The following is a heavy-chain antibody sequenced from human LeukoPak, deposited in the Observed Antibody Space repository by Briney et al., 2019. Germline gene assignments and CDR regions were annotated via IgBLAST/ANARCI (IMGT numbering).Heavy chain of an antibody. Sequence: GRSLRLSCAASGFTFDDYAMHWVRQAPGKGLEWVSGISWNSGSIGYADSVKGRFTISRDNAKNSLYLQMNSLRAEGTALYYCAKGYCSSTSCYPGGYWGQGTLVTVSS. CDR2: ISWNSGSI. CDR1: GFTFDDYA. J-gene: IGHJ4*02. V-gene: IGHV3-9*01. D-gene: IGHD2-2*01. CDR3: AKGYCSSTSCYPGGY.